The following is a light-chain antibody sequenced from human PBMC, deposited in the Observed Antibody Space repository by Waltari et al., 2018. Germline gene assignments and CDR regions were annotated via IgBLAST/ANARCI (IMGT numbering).Light chain of an antibody. CDR2: RRD. V-gene: IGLV1-44*01. J-gene: IGLJ3*02. CDR3: AAWDDSLNGHWV. Sequence: QSVLTQPPSASGTPGQRGTIPCSGSAAHIGTNLVTWYQQLPGKAPKLLSYRRDQRTSGGPDRFSGSKSGTSASLAISGLQSEDEADYYCAAWDDSLNGHWVFGGGTKVTVL. CDR1: AAHIGTNL.